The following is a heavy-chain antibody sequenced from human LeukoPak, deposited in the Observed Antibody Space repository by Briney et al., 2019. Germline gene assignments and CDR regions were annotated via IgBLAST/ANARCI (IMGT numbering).Heavy chain of an antibody. Sequence: SETLSLTCTVSGGSISSSSYYWGWIRQPPGKGLEWLGSIYYSGSTYYNPSLKSRVTISVDPSKNQFSLKLSSVTAADTAVYYCAIQGYSSSWTPRYYYYYGMDVWGQGTTVTVSS. J-gene: IGHJ6*02. CDR1: GGSISSSSYY. CDR2: IYYSGST. V-gene: IGHV4-39*01. D-gene: IGHD6-13*01. CDR3: AIQGYSSSWTPRYYYYYGMDV.